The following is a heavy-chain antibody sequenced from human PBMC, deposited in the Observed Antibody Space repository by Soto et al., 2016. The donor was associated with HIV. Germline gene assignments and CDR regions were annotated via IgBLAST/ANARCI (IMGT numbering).Heavy chain of an antibody. CDR2: INHSGRT. J-gene: IGHJ6*03. CDR3: ARVTKGVIXTYYYYSIDS. Sequence: QVQLQQWGAGLLKPSETLSLTCAVYGGSFSGYYWTWIRQPPGKGLEWIGEINHSGRTNHNPSLKSRVTISIDMSKNQFSLKLNSVTAADTAVYYCARVTKGVIXTYYYYSIDSGAKGHGHRLL. V-gene: IGHV4-34*01. D-gene: IGHD4-17*01. CDR1: GGSFSGYY.